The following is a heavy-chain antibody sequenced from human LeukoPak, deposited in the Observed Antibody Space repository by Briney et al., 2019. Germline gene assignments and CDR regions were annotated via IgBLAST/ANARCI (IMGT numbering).Heavy chain of an antibody. CDR3: ARVLRYDFWSAYYFDY. CDR1: GYTFNSYD. Sequence: ASVKVSCKATGYTFNSYDISWVRQAPGQGLEWMAWISTYNGNTNYALKVQGRATMTTDTSTSTAYMELRSLRSDDTAVYYCARVLRYDFWSAYYFDYWGQGTLVTVSS. CDR2: ISTYNGNT. V-gene: IGHV1-18*01. J-gene: IGHJ4*02. D-gene: IGHD3-3*01.